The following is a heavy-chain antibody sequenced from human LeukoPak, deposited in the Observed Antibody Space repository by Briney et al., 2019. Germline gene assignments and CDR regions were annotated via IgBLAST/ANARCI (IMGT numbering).Heavy chain of an antibody. D-gene: IGHD3-22*01. V-gene: IGHV3-33*01. CDR2: IWYDGSNK. CDR1: GFTFSSYG. CDR3: ARERAYYYDSSGYYYYYGMDV. Sequence: GGSLRLSCAASGFTFSSYGMHWVRQAPGKGLEWVAVIWYDGSNKYYADSVKGRFTISRDNSKNTLYLQMNSLRAEDTAVYYCARERAYYYDSSGYYYYYGMDVWGKGTTVTVSS. J-gene: IGHJ6*04.